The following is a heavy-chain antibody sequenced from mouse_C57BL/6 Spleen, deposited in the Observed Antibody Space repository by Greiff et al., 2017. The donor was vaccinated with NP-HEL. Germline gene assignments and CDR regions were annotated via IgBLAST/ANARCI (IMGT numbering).Heavy chain of an antibody. V-gene: IGHV1-81*01. D-gene: IGHD2-4*01. J-gene: IGHJ1*03. Sequence: VQLQQSGAELARPGASVKLSCKASGYTFTSYGISWVKQRPGQGLEWIGEIYPRSGNTYYNEKFKGKATLTADKSSSTAYMELRSLTSEDSAVYFCARRDYDYPNWYFDVWGTGTTVTVSS. CDR1: GYTFTSYG. CDR3: ARRDYDYPNWYFDV. CDR2: IYPRSGNT.